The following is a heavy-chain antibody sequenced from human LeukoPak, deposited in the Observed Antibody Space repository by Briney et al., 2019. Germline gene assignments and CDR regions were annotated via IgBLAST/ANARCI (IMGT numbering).Heavy chain of an antibody. J-gene: IGHJ6*03. CDR2: IKQDGREK. CDR1: GFTFSSYW. V-gene: IGHV3-7*01. CDR3: ARDERTWYYYYMDV. Sequence: PGGSLRLSCAASGFTFSSYWMSWVRQAPGKGLEWVANIKQDGREKYYVDSVKGRFTISRDNAKNSLYLQMNSLRAEDTAVYYCARDERTWYYYYMDVWGKGTTVTVSS.